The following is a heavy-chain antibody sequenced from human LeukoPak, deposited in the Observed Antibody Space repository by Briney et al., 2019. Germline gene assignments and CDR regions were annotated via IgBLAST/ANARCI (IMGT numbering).Heavy chain of an antibody. CDR1: GYTFTGYY. J-gene: IGHJ4*02. D-gene: IGHD4-17*01. CDR2: INPNSGGT. CDR3: ARGGTDYGDYGNY. V-gene: IGHV1-2*06. Sequence: ASVKVSCKASGYTFTGYYMHWVRQAPGQGLEWMGRINPNSGGTNYAQKFQGRVNIARDTSISTAYMELSRLRSDDTAVYYCARGGTDYGDYGNYWGQGTLVTVSS.